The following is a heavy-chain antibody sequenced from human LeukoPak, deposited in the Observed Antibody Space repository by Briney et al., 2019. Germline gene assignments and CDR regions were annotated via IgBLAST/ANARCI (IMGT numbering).Heavy chain of an antibody. Sequence: GGSLRLSCAASGFTFSSYAMSWVRQAPGEGLEWVSAISGSGGSTYYADSVKGRFTISRDNSKNTLYLQMNSLRAEDTAVYYCATHPSGGGPGGAFDIWGQGTMVTVSS. J-gene: IGHJ3*02. CDR1: GFTFSSYA. CDR2: ISGSGGST. CDR3: ATHPSGGGPGGAFDI. V-gene: IGHV3-23*01. D-gene: IGHD1-26*01.